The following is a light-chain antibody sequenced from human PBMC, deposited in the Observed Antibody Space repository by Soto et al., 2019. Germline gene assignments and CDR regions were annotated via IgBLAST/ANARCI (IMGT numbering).Light chain of an antibody. CDR3: QQYNNWTPFT. CDR1: QSVSSN. CDR2: GAS. V-gene: IGKV3-15*01. J-gene: IGKJ3*01. Sequence: EIVMTQSQATLSVSPGERATLSCRASQSVSSNLAWYQQKPGQAPRLLIYGASTRATGIPARFSGSGSGTEFTLTISSLQSEDFAGYYCQQYNNWTPFTVGPGTKVDIK.